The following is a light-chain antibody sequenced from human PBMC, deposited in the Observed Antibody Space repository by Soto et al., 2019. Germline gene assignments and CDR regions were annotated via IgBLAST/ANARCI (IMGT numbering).Light chain of an antibody. CDR1: SSDVGAYDF. CDR2: EVS. CDR3: SSYTTSSTRV. V-gene: IGLV2-14*03. J-gene: IGLJ1*01. Sequence: QSALPQPASVSGSPGPSITISCTGTSSDVGAYDFVSWYQQHPDKAPKLMIYEVSNRPSGVSHRFSGSKSVNTATLTISGLQAEDEADYYCSSYTTSSTRVFGTGTKLTVL.